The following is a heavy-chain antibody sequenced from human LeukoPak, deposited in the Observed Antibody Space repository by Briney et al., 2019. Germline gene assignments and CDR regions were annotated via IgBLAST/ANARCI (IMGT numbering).Heavy chain of an antibody. J-gene: IGHJ4*02. CDR2: VRSKANNYAT. Sequence: GGSLRLSCAASGFSFSSYSMNWVRQAPGKGLEWVGRVRSKANNYATAYAASVKGSFTISRDDSKNTAYLQMNSLKTEDTAVYHCSSRNDYGVYWGQGTLVTVSS. V-gene: IGHV3-73*01. CDR1: GFSFSSYS. CDR3: SSRNDYGVY.